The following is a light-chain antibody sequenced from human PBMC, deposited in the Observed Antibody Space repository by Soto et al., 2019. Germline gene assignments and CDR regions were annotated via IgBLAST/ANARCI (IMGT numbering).Light chain of an antibody. J-gene: IGLJ1*01. Sequence: QSALTQPASVSGSPGQTITISCTGTSGDIGSYNRVSCYQQHPGKAPKLTIYEVTDRPSGVTNRFSCSKYRNTASLTISGIQAEDEAEYYCSSYTSFYTSAWVFGKGTKVTVL. CDR1: SGDIGSYNR. CDR2: EVT. CDR3: SSYTSFYTSAWV. V-gene: IGLV2-14*01.